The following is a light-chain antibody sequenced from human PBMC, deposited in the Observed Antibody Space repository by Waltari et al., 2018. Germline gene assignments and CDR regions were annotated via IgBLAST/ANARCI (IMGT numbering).Light chain of an antibody. V-gene: IGLV8-61*01. CDR3: LFYMGGGIWV. CDR2: KAN. J-gene: IGLJ3*02. CDR1: SGSVPSTSS. Sequence: QTVVTQEPSLSVSPGGTVTLTCALSSGSVPSTSSFIWYQQSPGQTPRTLVYKANIRSSWVPDRFSGAILRNKAALTITGAQADDESDYYCLFYMGGGIWVFGGGTKLTVL.